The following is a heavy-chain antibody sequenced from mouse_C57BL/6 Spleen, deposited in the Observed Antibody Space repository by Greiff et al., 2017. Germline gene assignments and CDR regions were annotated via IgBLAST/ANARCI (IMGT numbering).Heavy chain of an antibody. V-gene: IGHV1-39*01. J-gene: IGHJ2*01. CDR3: ARSGDYCYYDY. CDR2: INTNNGTI. Sequence: EVQLQQSGPELVKPGASVKISCKASGYSFTDYNMNWVKQSYGKSLEWIGVINTNNGTIRYNQKFKGKATLTVDQSSSTAYMQLNSVTSEDSAVYYYARSGDYCYYDYWGQGTTLTVSS. D-gene: IGHD1-1*01. CDR1: GYSFTDYN.